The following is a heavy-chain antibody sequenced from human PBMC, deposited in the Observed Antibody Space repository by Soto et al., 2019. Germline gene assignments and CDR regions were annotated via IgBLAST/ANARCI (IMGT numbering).Heavy chain of an antibody. CDR3: ARVLRAVVVNPDAFDI. CDR1: GYTFTSYG. D-gene: IGHD3-22*01. J-gene: IGHJ3*02. Sequence: QVQLVQSGAEVKKPGASVKVSCKASGYTFTSYGISWVRQAPGQGIEWMGWISAYNGNTNYAQKLQGRVTMTTDTSPSTAYMELRSLRSDDTAVYYCARVLRAVVVNPDAFDIWGQGTIVTVSS. V-gene: IGHV1-18*01. CDR2: ISAYNGNT.